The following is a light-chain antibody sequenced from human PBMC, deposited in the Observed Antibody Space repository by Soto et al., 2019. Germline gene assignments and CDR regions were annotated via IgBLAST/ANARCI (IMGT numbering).Light chain of an antibody. J-gene: IGKJ5*01. CDR1: QSVSSY. CDR3: QQRSNWIT. Sequence: EIVLTQSPATLSLSPGERATLSCRASQSVSSYLAWYQQKPGQAPRLLIYDASNRATGIPARFSGSGSGTDFGLTISSLEPEDFAVYYCQQRSNWITFGQGTRLEIK. V-gene: IGKV3-11*01. CDR2: DAS.